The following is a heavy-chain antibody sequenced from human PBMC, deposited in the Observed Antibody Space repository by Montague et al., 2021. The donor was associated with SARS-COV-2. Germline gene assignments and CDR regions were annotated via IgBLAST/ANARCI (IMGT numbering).Heavy chain of an antibody. V-gene: IGHV4-4*02. CDR1: GGSISSSNW. CDR3: ARGHLSGSMIVVVFTSASYDFDY. Sequence: SETLSLTCAVSGGSISSSNWWSWVRQPPGKGLEWIGEIYHSGSTNYNPSLKSRVTISVDTSKNQFSLKLTSVTAADTAVYFCARGHLSGSMIVVVFTSASYDFDYWGQGAQVTVSS. CDR2: IYHSGST. J-gene: IGHJ4*02. D-gene: IGHD3-22*01.